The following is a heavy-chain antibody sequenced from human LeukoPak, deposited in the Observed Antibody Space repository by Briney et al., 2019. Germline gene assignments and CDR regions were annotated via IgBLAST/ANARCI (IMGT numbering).Heavy chain of an antibody. CDR1: GFTIRSFW. J-gene: IGHJ4*02. CDR2: IKEDGSQK. D-gene: IGHD1-1*01. CDR3: VRDGDKWNDLDY. Sequence: GGSLRLSCVVSGFTIRSFWMSWVRQAPGKGLEWVANIKEDGSQKNYAASVRGRVTVSRDNARNSLTLQINDLKAEDTAVYYCVRDGDKWNDLDYWGQGTLVTVSS. V-gene: IGHV3-7*01.